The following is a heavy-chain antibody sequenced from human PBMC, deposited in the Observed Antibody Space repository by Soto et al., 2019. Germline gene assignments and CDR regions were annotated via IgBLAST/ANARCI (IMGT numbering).Heavy chain of an antibody. Sequence: SETLSLTCTVSGGSISSYYWSWIRQPPGKGLEWIGYIYYSGSTNYNTSLKSRVTISVDTSKNQFSLKLSSVTAADTAVYYCARETIAAHSGISYNWFDPWGQGTLVTVSS. V-gene: IGHV4-59*01. CDR3: ARETIAAHSGISYNWFDP. J-gene: IGHJ5*02. D-gene: IGHD6-13*01. CDR2: IYYSGST. CDR1: GGSISSYY.